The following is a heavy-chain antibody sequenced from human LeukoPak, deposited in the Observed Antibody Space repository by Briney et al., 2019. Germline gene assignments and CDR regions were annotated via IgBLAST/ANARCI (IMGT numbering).Heavy chain of an antibody. CDR2: IKSKTDGGTT. D-gene: IGHD4-17*01. V-gene: IGHV3-15*01. J-gene: IGHJ4*02. CDR3: RAYGDYYYFDY. CDR1: GFTFSNAW. Sequence: GGSLRLSCAASGFTFSNAWMSWVRQAPGKGLEWVGRIKSKTDGGTTDYAAPVKGRFTISRDDSKNTLYLQMNSLKTEDTAVYYCRAYGDYYYFDYWGQGTLVTVSS.